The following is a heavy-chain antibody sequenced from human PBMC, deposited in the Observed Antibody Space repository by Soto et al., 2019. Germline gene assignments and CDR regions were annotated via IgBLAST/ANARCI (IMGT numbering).Heavy chain of an antibody. Sequence: PSQTLSLTCAISGDSVSSNSAAWNWIRQSPSRGLEWLGRTYYRSKWYNDYAVSVKSRITINPDTSKNQFSLQLNSVTPEDTAVYYCARDDPLLIGYCIGGSCYRIHNWFDPWGQGTLVTVSS. V-gene: IGHV6-1*01. CDR3: ARDDPLLIGYCIGGSCYRIHNWFDP. J-gene: IGHJ5*02. D-gene: IGHD2-15*01. CDR1: GDSVSSNSAA. CDR2: TYYRSKWYN.